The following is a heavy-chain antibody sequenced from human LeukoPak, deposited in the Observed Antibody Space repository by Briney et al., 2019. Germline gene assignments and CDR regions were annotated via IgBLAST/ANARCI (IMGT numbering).Heavy chain of an antibody. Sequence: PGGSLRLSCAASGFTFSDYYMSWIRQAPGKGLEWVSYISSSGSTIYYADSVKGRFTISRDNAKNTLYLQMNSLRAEDTAVYYCARRGCSSTSCQSHYYYYGMDVWGQGTTVTVSS. V-gene: IGHV3-11*04. J-gene: IGHJ6*02. CDR3: ARRGCSSTSCQSHYYYYGMDV. D-gene: IGHD2-2*01. CDR1: GFTFSDYY. CDR2: ISSSGSTI.